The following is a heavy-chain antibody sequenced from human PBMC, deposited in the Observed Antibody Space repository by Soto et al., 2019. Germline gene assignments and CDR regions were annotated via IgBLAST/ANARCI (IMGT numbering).Heavy chain of an antibody. J-gene: IGHJ3*02. V-gene: IGHV1-46*03. Sequence: ASVKVSCKASGYTFTSYYMHWVRQAPGQGLEWMGIINPSGGSTSYAQKFQGRVTMTRDTSTSTVYMELSSLRSEDTAVYYCASQAPYYDILTGYYPRPDAFDSWGQGTMVTVS. CDR2: INPSGGST. D-gene: IGHD3-9*01. CDR1: GYTFTSYY. CDR3: ASQAPYYDILTGYYPRPDAFDS.